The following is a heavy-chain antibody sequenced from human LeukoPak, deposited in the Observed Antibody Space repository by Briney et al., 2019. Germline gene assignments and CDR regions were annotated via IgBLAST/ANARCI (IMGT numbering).Heavy chain of an antibody. Sequence: GGSLRLSCAASGFTFSSYAMNWVRQAPGKGLEWVSYIGTTSGSINYADSVKGRFTISRDNAKNSLYLQMNSLRAEDTAVYYCAKGIRSSTWFMGGALIDYWGQGTLVTVSS. CDR2: IGTTSGSI. CDR1: GFTFSSYA. CDR3: AKGIRSSTWFMGGALIDY. D-gene: IGHD6-13*01. V-gene: IGHV3-48*01. J-gene: IGHJ4*02.